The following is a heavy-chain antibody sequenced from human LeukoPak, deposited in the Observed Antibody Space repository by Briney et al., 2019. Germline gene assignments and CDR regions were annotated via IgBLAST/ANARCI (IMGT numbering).Heavy chain of an antibody. D-gene: IGHD4-11*01. V-gene: IGHV4-39*01. Sequence: SETLSLTCTVSGGSINSDDYYWGWIRQPPGKGLEWIGSIYYSGSTYYNPSLKIRVTMSVDTSNNLFSLMLSSVTAADTAVYYCARHSYRNYLGWFDPWGQGTLVTVSS. CDR3: ARHSYRNYLGWFDP. CDR1: GGSINSDDYY. J-gene: IGHJ5*02. CDR2: IYYSGST.